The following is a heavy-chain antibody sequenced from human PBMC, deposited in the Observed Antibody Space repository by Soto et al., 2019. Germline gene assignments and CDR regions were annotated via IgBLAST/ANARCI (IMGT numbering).Heavy chain of an antibody. Sequence: QLQLQESGPGLVKPSETLSLTCTVSGGSISSSRYYWGWIRQPPGKGLEWIGSIYYSGSTYYNPSLKMRVTISVDTSKNQFSLKLSSVTAAVTAVYYCASPRGEQLAGFDYWGQGTLVTVSS. CDR2: IYYSGST. CDR1: GGSISSSRYY. CDR3: ASPRGEQLAGFDY. J-gene: IGHJ4*02. V-gene: IGHV4-39*01. D-gene: IGHD6-6*01.